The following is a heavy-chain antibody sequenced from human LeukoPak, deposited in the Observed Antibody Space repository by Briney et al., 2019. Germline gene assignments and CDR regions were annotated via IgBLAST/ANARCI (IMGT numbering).Heavy chain of an antibody. Sequence: PSETLSLTCTVSGGSISSSSYYWGWIRQPPGKGLEWIGSIYYSGSTYYNPSLKSRVTISVDTSKNQFSLKLSSVTAADTAVYYRARDRLDIVASKDWGQGTLVTVSS. V-gene: IGHV4-39*07. CDR3: ARDRLDIVASKD. J-gene: IGHJ4*02. CDR2: IYYSGST. CDR1: GGSISSSSYY. D-gene: IGHD5-12*01.